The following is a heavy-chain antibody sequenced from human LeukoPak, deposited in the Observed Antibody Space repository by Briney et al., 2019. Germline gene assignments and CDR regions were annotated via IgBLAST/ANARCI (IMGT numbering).Heavy chain of an antibody. CDR1: GFIFSNYA. D-gene: IGHD6-25*01. Sequence: GGSLRLSCAASGFIFSNYAMSWVRQAPGKGLEWVSAIDSTGAYTWYADPVKGRFTISKDSSKTILYLQMNSLRAEDAAVYFCAKGSAAGRPYYLDYWGQGTLVTVSS. V-gene: IGHV3-23*01. CDR2: IDSTGAYT. J-gene: IGHJ4*02. CDR3: AKGSAAGRPYYLDY.